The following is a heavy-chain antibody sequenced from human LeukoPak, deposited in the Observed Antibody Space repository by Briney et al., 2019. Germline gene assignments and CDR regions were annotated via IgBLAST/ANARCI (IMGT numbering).Heavy chain of an antibody. CDR2: ISYDERTA. Sequence: PGGSLRLSCAASGFTFSNYGIYWVRQAPGTGREWGAVISYDERTAYYAASMKGRFAISRDNSKNMLYLQMNSLRAEDTAVYYCAKEGGRGHQYVDYWGQGTLVTVSS. CDR1: GFTFSNYG. J-gene: IGHJ4*02. V-gene: IGHV3-30*18. CDR3: AKEGGRGHQYVDY. D-gene: IGHD2-15*01.